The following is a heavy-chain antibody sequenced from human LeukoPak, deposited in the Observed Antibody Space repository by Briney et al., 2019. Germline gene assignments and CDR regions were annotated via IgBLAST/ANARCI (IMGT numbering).Heavy chain of an antibody. Sequence: GRSLRLSCAASGFTFDDYAMHWVRHAPGKGLEWVSGISWNSGSIGYADSVKGRFTISRDNAKNSLYLQMNSLRAEDTALYYCAKAVYYYDSSGYPRGFDYWGQGTLVTVSS. V-gene: IGHV3-9*01. CDR3: AKAVYYYDSSGYPRGFDY. CDR1: GFTFDDYA. D-gene: IGHD3-22*01. J-gene: IGHJ4*02. CDR2: ISWNSGSI.